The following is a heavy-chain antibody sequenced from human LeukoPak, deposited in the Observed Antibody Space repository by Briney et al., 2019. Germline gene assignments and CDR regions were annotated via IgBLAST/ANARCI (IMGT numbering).Heavy chain of an antibody. Sequence: SETLSLTCNVSGASIDSYYWSWIRQPQGKGLEWIGYIYYRGTTSYNPFLKSRVTISVDTSKNQFSLKLNSVTAANTAVYYCARLPRYGGYDHFDYWGQGILVIVSS. CDR3: ARLPRYGGYDHFDY. D-gene: IGHD4-23*01. J-gene: IGHJ4*02. CDR1: GASIDSYY. V-gene: IGHV4-59*12. CDR2: IYYRGTT.